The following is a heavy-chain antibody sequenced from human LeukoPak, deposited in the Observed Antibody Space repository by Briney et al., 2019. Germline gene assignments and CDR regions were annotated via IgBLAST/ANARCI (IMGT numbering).Heavy chain of an antibody. CDR3: ARSRSSSWDDAFDI. CDR1: GGSISSYY. CDR2: IYYSGST. D-gene: IGHD6-13*01. J-gene: IGHJ3*02. Sequence: PSETLSLTCTVSGGSISSYYWSWIRQPPGKGLEWIGYIYYSGSTNYNPSLKSRVTISVDTSKNQFSLKLSSVTAADTAVYYCARSRSSSWDDAFDIWGQGTMVTVSS. V-gene: IGHV4-59*01.